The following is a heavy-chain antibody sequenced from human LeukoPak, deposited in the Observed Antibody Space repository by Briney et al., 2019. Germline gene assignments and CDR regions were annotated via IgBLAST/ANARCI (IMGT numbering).Heavy chain of an antibody. V-gene: IGHV4-39*01. Sequence: PSETLSLTCTISGGSITSTSHYWGWIRQPPGKGLEWIGSIHYSGNTYYNPSLKSRVTISVDTSKNQFSLKLSSVTAADTAVYYCARFSGSYFDYWGQGTLVTVSS. CDR2: IHYSGNT. D-gene: IGHD1-26*01. CDR3: ARFSGSYFDY. CDR1: GGSITSTSHY. J-gene: IGHJ4*02.